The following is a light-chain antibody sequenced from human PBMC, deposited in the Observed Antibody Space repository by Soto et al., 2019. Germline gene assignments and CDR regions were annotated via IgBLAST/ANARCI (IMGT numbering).Light chain of an antibody. CDR3: QQYDTWPSIT. CDR2: GAS. V-gene: IGKV3-15*01. CDR1: QSVRTK. Sequence: EIVMTQSPATLSVYPGEGATLSCRASQSVRTKLAWYQQKAGQAPRLLIYGASTRATGVSDRFSGGGSGTEYTLTISSLQSEDFAVYYCQQYDTWPSITFGQGRRLEIK. J-gene: IGKJ5*01.